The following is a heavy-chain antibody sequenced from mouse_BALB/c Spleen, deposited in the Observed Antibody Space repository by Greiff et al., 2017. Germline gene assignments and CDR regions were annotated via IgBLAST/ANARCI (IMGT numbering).Heavy chain of an antibody. CDR2: INPGSGGT. CDR1: GYAFTNYL. J-gene: IGHJ4*01. V-gene: IGHV1-54*01. D-gene: IGHD1-2*01. CDR3: AREGGFITTTYYAMDY. Sequence: QVQLQQSGAELVRPGTSVKVSCKASGYAFTNYLIEWVKQRPGQGLEWIGVINPGSGGTNYNEKFKGKATLTADKSSSTAYMQLSSLTSDDSAVYFCAREGGFITTTYYAMDYGGQGTSVTVSS.